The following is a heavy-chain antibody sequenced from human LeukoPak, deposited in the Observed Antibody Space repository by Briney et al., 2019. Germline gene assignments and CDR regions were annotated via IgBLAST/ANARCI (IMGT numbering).Heavy chain of an antibody. J-gene: IGHJ6*03. V-gene: IGHV4-59*01. CDR3: ARTTEAHSWRTRYYDYYMDV. Sequence: SETLSLTCAVYGGSFTGYYWSWIRQPPGKGVEWIGYIYYSGSTNYNPSLKSRVTISVYTSKNQFSLKLSSVTAADTAVYYCARTTEAHSWRTRYYDYYMDVWGKGTTVTVSS. D-gene: IGHD6-13*01. CDR1: GGSFTGYY. CDR2: IYYSGST.